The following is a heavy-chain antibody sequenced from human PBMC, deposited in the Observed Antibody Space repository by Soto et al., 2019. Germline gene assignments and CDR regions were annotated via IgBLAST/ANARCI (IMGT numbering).Heavy chain of an antibody. CDR3: ARAYWGGDCAARSHYFDY. V-gene: IGHV1-18*01. D-gene: IGHD2-21*02. J-gene: IGHJ4*02. CDR2: ISAYNGYT. CDR1: GYTFTSYG. Sequence: GASVKVSCKASGYTFTSYGISWVRQAPGQGLEWMGWISAYNGYTNYAQKLQGRVTMTTDTSTSTAYMELSSLRSDDTAVYYCARAYWGGDCAARSHYFDYWGQGTLVTVSS.